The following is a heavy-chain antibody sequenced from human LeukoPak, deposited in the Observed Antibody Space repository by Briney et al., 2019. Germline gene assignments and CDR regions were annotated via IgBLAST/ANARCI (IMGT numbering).Heavy chain of an antibody. V-gene: IGHV3-64*01. D-gene: IGHD2-21*01. Sequence: GGSLRLSCAASGFTFSSYAIHWVRQAPGKGLEYVSAISSNGGSTYYANSVKGRFTISRDNSKNTLYLQMGSLRAEDMAVYYCARDIQGVSDYWGQGTLVTVSS. CDR3: ARDIQGVSDY. J-gene: IGHJ4*02. CDR1: GFTFSSYA. CDR2: ISSNGGST.